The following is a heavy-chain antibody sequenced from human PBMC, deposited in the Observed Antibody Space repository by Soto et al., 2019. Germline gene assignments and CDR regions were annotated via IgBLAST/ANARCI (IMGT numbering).Heavy chain of an antibody. V-gene: IGHV3-74*01. CDR3: ARETYRGFYFDY. CDR2: INSDGSRT. D-gene: IGHD4-4*01. J-gene: IGHJ4*02. Sequence: GSLRLSCAASGFTLTDYWTHWVRQAPGKGLVWVSRINSDGSRTSYADSVTGRFTISRDNAKNTLYLQMNSLRVEDTALYYCARETYRGFYFDYWGQGTLVTVSS. CDR1: GFTLTDYW.